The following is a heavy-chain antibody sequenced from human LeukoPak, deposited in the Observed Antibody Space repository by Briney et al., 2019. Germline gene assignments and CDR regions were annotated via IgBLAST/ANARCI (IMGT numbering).Heavy chain of an antibody. CDR2: IGISSGNT. J-gene: IGHJ4*01. CDR3: ARDHRYAFDN. Sequence: GGSLRLSCAASGFNFIDYSMNWVRQAPGKGLEWISYIGISSGNTKYADSVKGRFTISRDKARNSLYLQMNSLRVEDTAVYYCARDHRYAFDNWGRGTLVTVSS. CDR1: GFNFIDYS. V-gene: IGHV3-48*01. D-gene: IGHD5-12*01.